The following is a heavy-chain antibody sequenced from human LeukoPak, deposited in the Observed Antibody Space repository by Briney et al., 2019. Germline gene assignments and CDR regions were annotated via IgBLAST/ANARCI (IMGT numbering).Heavy chain of an antibody. CDR1: GFTFTNYA. D-gene: IGHD1-26*01. V-gene: IGHV3-23*01. Sequence: PGGSLRLSCAASGFTFTNYAMTWVRQAPGKGLEWVSAISGPGGNTYYTDSVKGRFTISRDNSKNTLYLEMNSLRAEDTALYYCAKGKREWELLPFDYWGQGTLVTVS. J-gene: IGHJ4*02. CDR3: AKGKREWELLPFDY. CDR2: ISGPGGNT.